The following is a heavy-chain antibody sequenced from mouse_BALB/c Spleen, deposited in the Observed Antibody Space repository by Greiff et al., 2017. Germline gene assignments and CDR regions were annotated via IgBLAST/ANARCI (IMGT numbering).Heavy chain of an antibody. V-gene: IGHV1-4*02. CDR3: ARRVGYFDV. Sequence: QVQLKESAAELARPGASVKMSCKASGYTFTSYTMHWVKQRPGQGLEWIGYINPSSGYTEYNQKFKDKTTLTADKSSSTAYMQLSSLTSEDSAVYYCARRVGYFDVWGAGTTVTVAS. CDR1: GYTFTSYT. CDR2: INPSSGYT. J-gene: IGHJ1*01.